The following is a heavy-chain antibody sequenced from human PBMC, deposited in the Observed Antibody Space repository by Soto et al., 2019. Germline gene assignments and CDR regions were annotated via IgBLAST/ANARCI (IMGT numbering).Heavy chain of an antibody. D-gene: IGHD3-22*01. CDR1: GGTFSSYT. J-gene: IGHJ4*02. CDR2: IIPILGIA. CDR3: ASRYDSSDY. Sequence: QVQLVQSGAEVKKPGSSVKVSCKASGGTFSSYTISWVRQAPGQGLEWMGRIIPILGIATYAQKFQGRLTITADKSTSTAYMELSSLRSEDTAVYYCASRYDSSDYWGQGTLVTVSS. V-gene: IGHV1-69*02.